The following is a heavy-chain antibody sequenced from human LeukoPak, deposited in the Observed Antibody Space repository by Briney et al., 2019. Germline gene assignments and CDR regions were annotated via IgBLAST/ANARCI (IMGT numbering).Heavy chain of an antibody. Sequence: GGSLRLSCAASGFTFSNAWMSWVRQAPGKGLEWVGRITSKTDGGTTDYAAAVKGRFTISREDSKNTLYLQMNSLKTEDTAVYYCTTCGYSYGSDYWGQGTLVTVSS. V-gene: IGHV3-15*01. D-gene: IGHD5-18*01. CDR3: TTCGYSYGSDY. CDR2: ITSKTDGGTT. CDR1: GFTFSNAW. J-gene: IGHJ4*02.